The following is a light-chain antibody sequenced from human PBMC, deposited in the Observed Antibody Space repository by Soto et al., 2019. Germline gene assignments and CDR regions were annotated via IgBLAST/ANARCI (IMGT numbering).Light chain of an antibody. V-gene: IGKV1-5*01. J-gene: IGKJ4*01. CDR2: EAS. CDR3: QQYSNCPLT. Sequence: DIQMTQSPSTLSASVGVRVTITCRASQSISSWLAWYQQKPGKAPKLLIHEASRLESGVPSRFSGSESGTAFTLTISGLHAEDFATYYCQQYSNCPLTCGGGTKVEIK. CDR1: QSISSW.